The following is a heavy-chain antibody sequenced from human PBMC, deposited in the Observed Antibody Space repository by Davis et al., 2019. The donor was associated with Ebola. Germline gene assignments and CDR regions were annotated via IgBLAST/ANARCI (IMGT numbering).Heavy chain of an antibody. D-gene: IGHD6-19*01. CDR1: GYTFTSYA. V-gene: IGHV1-3*01. Sequence: AASVKVSCKASGYTFTSYAMHWVRQAPGQRLEWMGWINAGNGNTKYSQKLQGRVSITRDTSASTAYMELSSLRSEDTAVYYCARDGSGWHEFDPWGQGTLVTVSS. J-gene: IGHJ5*02. CDR2: INAGNGNT. CDR3: ARDGSGWHEFDP.